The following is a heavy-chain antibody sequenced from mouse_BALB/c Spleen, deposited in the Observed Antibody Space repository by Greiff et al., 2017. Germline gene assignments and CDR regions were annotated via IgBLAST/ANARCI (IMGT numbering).Heavy chain of an antibody. Sequence: QVQLKQSGPELVKPGASVRISCKASGYTFTSYYIHWVKQRPGQGLEWIGWIYPGNVNTKYNEKFKGKATLTADKSSSTAYMQLSSLTSEDSAVYFCARSGLGQYYFDYWGQGTTLTVSS. CDR1: GYTFTSYY. CDR2: IYPGNVNT. D-gene: IGHD4-1*01. V-gene: IGHV1S56*01. CDR3: ARSGLGQYYFDY. J-gene: IGHJ2*01.